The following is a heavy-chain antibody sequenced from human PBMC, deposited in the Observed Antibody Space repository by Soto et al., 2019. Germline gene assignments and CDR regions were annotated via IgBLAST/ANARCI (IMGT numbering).Heavy chain of an antibody. CDR3: ARDANWGYNL. V-gene: IGHV3-23*01. CDR2: ISGSGGST. Sequence: EVQLLESGGALVQPGGSLRLSCAASGFTFSSYAMIWVRQAPGKGLEWVSAISGSGGSTFYADSVKGRFTISRDNSKSTLYLQMNSLSAEDTAVYYCARDANWGYNLWGRGTLVTVSS. J-gene: IGHJ2*01. CDR1: GFTFSSYA. D-gene: IGHD7-27*01.